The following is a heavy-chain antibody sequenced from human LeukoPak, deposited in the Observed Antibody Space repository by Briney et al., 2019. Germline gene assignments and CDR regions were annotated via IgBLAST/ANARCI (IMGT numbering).Heavy chain of an antibody. V-gene: IGHV3-30*18. CDR3: AKGSMVRGVIMGGSDY. D-gene: IGHD3-10*01. CDR1: GFTFSNYG. CDR2: ISYDGSNK. Sequence: GGSLRLSCAASGFTFSNYGMHWVRQAPGKGLEWVAVISYDGSNKYYTDSVKGRFTISRDNSKNTLYLQMNSLRVEDTALYYCAKGSMVRGVIMGGSDYWGQGILVTVSS. J-gene: IGHJ4*02.